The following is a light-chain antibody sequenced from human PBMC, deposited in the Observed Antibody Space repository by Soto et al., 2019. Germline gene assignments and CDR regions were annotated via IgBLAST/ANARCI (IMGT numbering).Light chain of an antibody. CDR2: GAT. CDR1: QSVASN. Sequence: EIVMTQSPASLSVSPGDGATLSCRASQSVASNVAWYQQKPGQGPRLLINGATTRAVGVPARFSGSGSGTDFTLTTNGLQSEDFAVYYCQQYHNWPPQYTFGQVTKLQI. CDR3: QQYHNWPPQYT. V-gene: IGKV3-15*01. J-gene: IGKJ2*01.